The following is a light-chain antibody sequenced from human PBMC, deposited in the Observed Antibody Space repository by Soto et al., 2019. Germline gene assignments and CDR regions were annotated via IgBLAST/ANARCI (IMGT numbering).Light chain of an antibody. V-gene: IGKV3-11*01. J-gene: IGKJ2*01. CDR3: HQRSNWPRT. CDR1: QSVSSY. CDR2: DAS. Sequence: EIVLTQSPATLSLSPGERATLSCRASQSVSSYLGWYQQKPGQAPRLLIYDASNRATGIPARFSGSGSGTDFTLTISSLEPEDFAVYYCHQRSNWPRTFGQGTKMEIK.